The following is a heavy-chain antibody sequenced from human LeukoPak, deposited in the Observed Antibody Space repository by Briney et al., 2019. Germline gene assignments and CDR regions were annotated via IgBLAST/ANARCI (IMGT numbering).Heavy chain of an antibody. CDR3: ARVRVNTAMVTDAFDI. CDR2: IYHTGSA. J-gene: IGHJ3*02. V-gene: IGHV4-59*01. D-gene: IGHD5-18*01. Sequence: SETLSLTCTVSGDSFSNYYWSWIRQSPGKGLEWIGYIYHTGSANYSPSLKSRVSISVDRSKNRFSLKLTSVTAADTAVYYCARVRVNTAMVTDAFDIWGQGTMVTVSS. CDR1: GDSFSNYY.